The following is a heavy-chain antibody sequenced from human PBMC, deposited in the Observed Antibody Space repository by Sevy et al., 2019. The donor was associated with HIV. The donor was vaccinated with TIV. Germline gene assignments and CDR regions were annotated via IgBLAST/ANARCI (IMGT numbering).Heavy chain of an antibody. CDR3: ARVPHYYGSGIPLPPYYYGMDV. D-gene: IGHD3-10*01. Sequence: ASVKVSCKASGYTFTSYDINWVRQATGQGLEWMGWMNPNSGNTGYAQKFQGRVTMTRNTSISTAYMELSSLRSEDTAVYYCARVPHYYGSGIPLPPYYYGMDVWGQGTTVTVSS. CDR2: MNPNSGNT. CDR1: GYTFTSYD. V-gene: IGHV1-8*01. J-gene: IGHJ6*02.